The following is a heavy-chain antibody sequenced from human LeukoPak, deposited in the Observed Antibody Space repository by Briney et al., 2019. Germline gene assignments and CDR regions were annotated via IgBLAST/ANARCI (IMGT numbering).Heavy chain of an antibody. CDR2: IYHSGST. CDR3: ARENYGSGKL. J-gene: IGHJ4*02. Sequence: SETLSLTCTVSGYSISSGYYWGWIRQPPGKGLEWIGSIYHSGSTYYNPSLKSRVTISVDTSKNQFSLKLSSVTAADTAVYYCARENYGSGKLWGQGTLVTVSS. D-gene: IGHD3-10*01. V-gene: IGHV4-38-2*02. CDR1: GYSISSGYY.